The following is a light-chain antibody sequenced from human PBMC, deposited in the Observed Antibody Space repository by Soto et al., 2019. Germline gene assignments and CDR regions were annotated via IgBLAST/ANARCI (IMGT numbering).Light chain of an antibody. CDR1: QSVRSH. V-gene: IGKV1-39*01. Sequence: DIQMTQSPSSLSASVGDRVTITCRASQSVRSHLNWYQQKPGKAPKLLIHAASRLQSGVPSSYSGSGSGTDFALTVSSLQPQDFATHYCQQSDTTHPTFGQGTKVEIK. CDR2: AAS. J-gene: IGKJ1*01. CDR3: QQSDTTHPT.